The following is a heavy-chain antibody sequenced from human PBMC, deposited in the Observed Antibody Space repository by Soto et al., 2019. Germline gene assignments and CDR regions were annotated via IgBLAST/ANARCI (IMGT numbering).Heavy chain of an antibody. V-gene: IGHV3-33*01. CDR2: IWYDGSNK. Sequence: QVQLVESGGGVVQPGRSLRLSCAASGFTFSSYGMHWVRQAPGKGLEWVAVIWYDGSNKYYADSVKGRFTISRDNSKNTLYLQMNSLRAEDTAVYYCARVGSSSLYWYFDLWGRGTLVTVSS. J-gene: IGHJ2*01. CDR3: ARVGSSSLYWYFDL. D-gene: IGHD6-6*01. CDR1: GFTFSSYG.